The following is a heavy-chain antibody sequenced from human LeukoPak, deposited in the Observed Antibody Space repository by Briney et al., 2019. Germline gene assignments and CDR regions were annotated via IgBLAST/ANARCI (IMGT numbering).Heavy chain of an antibody. J-gene: IGHJ4*02. D-gene: IGHD1-26*01. V-gene: IGHV4-61*02. CDR2: IYTSGST. CDR3: AREGRYPDY. CDR1: GGSLSSGSYY. Sequence: SQTLSLTCTVSGGSLSSGSYYWSWIRQPAGTGLEWIGRIYTSGSTNYNPSLKSRVTISVDTSKNQFSLKLSSVTAADTAVYYCAREGRYPDYWGQGTLVTVSS.